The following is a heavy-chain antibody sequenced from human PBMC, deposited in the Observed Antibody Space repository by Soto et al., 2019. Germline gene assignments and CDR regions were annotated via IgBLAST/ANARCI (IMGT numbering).Heavy chain of an antibody. CDR1: GFTFSSYA. J-gene: IGHJ3*02. D-gene: IGHD5-18*01. Sequence: WGSLRLSCASSGFTFSSYAMHWVRQTPGKGLEWVAVISYDGSDKYYADSVKGRFTISRDNSKNTLYLQMNSLRAEDTAVYYCARAGYSYGTGALDIWGQGTMVTVSS. CDR2: ISYDGSDK. V-gene: IGHV3-30*14. CDR3: ARAGYSYGTGALDI.